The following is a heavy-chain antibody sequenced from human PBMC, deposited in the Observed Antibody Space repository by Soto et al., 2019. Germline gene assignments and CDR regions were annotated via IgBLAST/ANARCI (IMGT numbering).Heavy chain of an antibody. CDR1: GFNFNSYT. CDR3: ARDCSGGSCYPGMDV. Sequence: GGSLRLSCAASGFNFNSYTINWVRQAPGKRLEWLSSISSSGYIFSTDSLRGRFTISRDNAKNSVYLQINSLRAEDTAVYFCARDCSGGSCYPGMDVWGQGTTVTVSS. D-gene: IGHD2-15*01. J-gene: IGHJ6*02. CDR2: ISSSGYI. V-gene: IGHV3-21*01.